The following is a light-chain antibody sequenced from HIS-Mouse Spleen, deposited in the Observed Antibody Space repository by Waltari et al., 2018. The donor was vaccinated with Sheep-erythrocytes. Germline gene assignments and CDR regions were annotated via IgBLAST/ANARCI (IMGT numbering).Light chain of an antibody. CDR1: SSDVGSSNL. Sequence: QSALTQPASVSGSPGQSLTISCTGTSSDVGSSNLVSWYQQHPGKAPKLMIYEGSKRPSGVSNRFSGSKSGNTASLTISGLQAEDEADYYCCSYAGSSTLVFGGGTKLTVL. CDR3: CSYAGSSTLV. J-gene: IGLJ3*02. V-gene: IGLV2-23*01. CDR2: EGS.